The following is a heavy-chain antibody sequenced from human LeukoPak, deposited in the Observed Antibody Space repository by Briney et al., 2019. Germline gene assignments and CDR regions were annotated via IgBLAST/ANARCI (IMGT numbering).Heavy chain of an antibody. CDR1: GGSISSYY. CDR3: ASQPYSSGWYRSGYFDY. V-gene: IGHV4-59*08. D-gene: IGHD6-19*01. Sequence: SETLSLTCTVSGGSISSYYWSWIRQPPGKGLEWIGYIYYSGSTSYNPSLKSRVTISVDTSKNQFSLKLSSVPAADTAVYYCASQPYSSGWYRSGYFDYWGQGTLVTVSS. J-gene: IGHJ4*02. CDR2: IYYSGST.